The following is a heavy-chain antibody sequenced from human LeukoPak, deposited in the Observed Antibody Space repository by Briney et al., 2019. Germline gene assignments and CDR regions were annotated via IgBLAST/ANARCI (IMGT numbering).Heavy chain of an antibody. CDR2: ISYDGSNK. Sequence: GGSLRLSCAASGFTFSRYGMHWVRQAPGKGLEWVAVISYDGSNKYYADSVKGRFTISRDNSKNTLYLQMNSLRAEDTAVYYCAKDLAAGLDYWGQGTLVTVSS. V-gene: IGHV3-30*18. CDR1: GFTFSRYG. D-gene: IGHD6-13*01. CDR3: AKDLAAGLDY. J-gene: IGHJ4*02.